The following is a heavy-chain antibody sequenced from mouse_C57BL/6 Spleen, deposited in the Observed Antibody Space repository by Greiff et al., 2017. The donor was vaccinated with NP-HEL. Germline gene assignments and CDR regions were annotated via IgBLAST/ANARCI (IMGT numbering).Heavy chain of an antibody. V-gene: IGHV1-26*01. D-gene: IGHD2-13*01. CDR1: GYTFTDYY. CDR3: ANDYGDIAFAD. J-gene: IGHJ3*01. CDR2: INPNNGGT. Sequence: EVQLQQSGPELVKPGASVKISCKASGYTFTDYYMNWVKQSHGQSLEWIGDINPNNGGTSYNQKFKGKATLTVDKSSSTAYMELRSLTSEDSAVYYCANDYGDIAFADWGQGTLVTVSA.